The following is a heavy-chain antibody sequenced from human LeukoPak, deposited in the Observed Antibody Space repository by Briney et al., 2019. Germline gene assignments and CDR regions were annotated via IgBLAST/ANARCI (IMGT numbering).Heavy chain of an antibody. J-gene: IGHJ4*02. Sequence: GGSLRLSCAASGFTFNSYWMSWVRQAPGKGLEWVANIKQDGSEKYYVDSVKGRFTISRDNAKNSLYLQMNSLRAEDTAVYYCARDPYDFWSGYYFDYWGQGTLVTVSS. CDR3: ARDPYDFWSGYYFDY. V-gene: IGHV3-7*03. D-gene: IGHD3-3*01. CDR1: GFTFNSYW. CDR2: IKQDGSEK.